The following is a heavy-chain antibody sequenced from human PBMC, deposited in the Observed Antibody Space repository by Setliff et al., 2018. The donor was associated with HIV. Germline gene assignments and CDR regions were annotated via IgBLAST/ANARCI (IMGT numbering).Heavy chain of an antibody. V-gene: IGHV3-30*04. J-gene: IGHJ4*02. CDR1: GFTFSRYG. CDR2: ISYDGSKE. CDR3: ARLMYSSGPGSFDY. D-gene: IGHD6-19*01. Sequence: GGSLRLSCAASGFTFSRYGMHWVRQAPGKGLEWVAFISYDGSKEYDADFVKGRFTISRDNAKNSLYLQMNSLRAEDTAVYYCARLMYSSGPGSFDYWGQGTLVTVSS.